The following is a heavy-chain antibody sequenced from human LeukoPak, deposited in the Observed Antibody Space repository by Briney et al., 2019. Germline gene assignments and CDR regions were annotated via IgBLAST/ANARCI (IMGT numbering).Heavy chain of an antibody. D-gene: IGHD6-19*01. CDR1: GYTFTGYY. CDR2: INPNSGGT. J-gene: IGHJ4*02. Sequence: ASVKVSCKASGYTFTGYYMHWVRQAPGQGLEWMGWINPNSGGTNYAQKFQGRVTITRDTSISTAYMELSRLRSDDTAVYYCARDPAVAGYANHDYWGQGTLVTVSS. CDR3: ARDPAVAGYANHDY. V-gene: IGHV1-2*02.